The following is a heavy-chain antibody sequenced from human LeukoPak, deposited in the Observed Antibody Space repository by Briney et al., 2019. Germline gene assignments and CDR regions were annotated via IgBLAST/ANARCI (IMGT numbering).Heavy chain of an antibody. CDR2: ISGSGHTI. CDR1: GFMFSTYY. D-gene: IGHD3-10*01. J-gene: IGHJ5*02. V-gene: IGHV3-11*01. CDR3: VRLIRGATFDP. Sequence: GGSLRLSCAASGFMFSTYYMTWIRQAPGKGLEWAAYISGSGHTIEYADSVKGRFTISRDNAKTSVYLDMNNLTAEDTAVYYCVRLIRGATFDPWGQGALVAVSS.